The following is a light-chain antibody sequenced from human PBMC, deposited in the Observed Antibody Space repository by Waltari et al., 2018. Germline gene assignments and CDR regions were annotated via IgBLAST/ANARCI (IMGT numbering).Light chain of an antibody. V-gene: IGLV1-44*01. CDR2: SNK. CDR1: SSNIGSKT. J-gene: IGLJ1*01. Sequence: QSVLTQPPSASGTPGQRVTISCSGSSSNIGSKTVNWYQQLPGTAPKLLIYSNKRLPSGVPDRFSGATSGTSASLAISGLQSEDEADYYCAAWDDSLNGSYVFGTGTKVTVL. CDR3: AAWDDSLNGSYV.